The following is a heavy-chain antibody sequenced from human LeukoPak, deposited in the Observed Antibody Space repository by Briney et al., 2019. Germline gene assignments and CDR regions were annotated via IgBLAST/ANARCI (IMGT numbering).Heavy chain of an antibody. CDR3: ARQVFWSGSPPDAFDI. CDR1: GYSFTNYW. Sequence: NPGESLKISCKGSGYSFTNYWIGWVRQMPGKGLKWTGIIYPGDSDARYSPSFQGQVTISADKSISTASLQWSSLKASDTAIYYCARQVFWSGSPPDAFDIWGQGTMVTVSS. D-gene: IGHD3-3*01. J-gene: IGHJ3*02. V-gene: IGHV5-51*01. CDR2: IYPGDSDA.